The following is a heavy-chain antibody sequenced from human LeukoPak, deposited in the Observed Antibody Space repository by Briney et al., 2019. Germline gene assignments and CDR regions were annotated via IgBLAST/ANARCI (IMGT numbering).Heavy chain of an antibody. Sequence: PGGSLRLSCVASGFTFGKYWMSWVRQAPGKGLEWVANIKQDGSEKYYVDSVKGRFTISRDNAKNSLYLQMNSLRAEDTAVYYCAREWDYYDSSGYYAPDWYFDLWGRGTLVTVSS. D-gene: IGHD3-22*01. J-gene: IGHJ2*01. CDR1: GFTFGKYW. V-gene: IGHV3-7*03. CDR3: AREWDYYDSSGYYAPDWYFDL. CDR2: IKQDGSEK.